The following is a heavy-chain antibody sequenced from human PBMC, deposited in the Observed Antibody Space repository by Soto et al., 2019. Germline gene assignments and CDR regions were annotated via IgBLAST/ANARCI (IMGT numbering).Heavy chain of an antibody. Sequence: SETLSLTCTISGASISSLYWSWVRQPPGKGLEWIGYIHYSGSTNYNPSLKSRVTILVDTSKNQFSLRLSSVTAADTAVYYCARGGWSRAVGGKGTTVTVSS. CDR1: GASISSLY. V-gene: IGHV4-59*11. D-gene: IGHD2-15*01. J-gene: IGHJ6*04. CDR2: IHYSGST. CDR3: ARGGWSRAV.